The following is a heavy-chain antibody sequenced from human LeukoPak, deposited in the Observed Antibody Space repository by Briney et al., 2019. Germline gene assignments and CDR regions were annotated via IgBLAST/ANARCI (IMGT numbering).Heavy chain of an antibody. Sequence: SVKVSCKASGGTFSSYAISWVRQAPGQGLEWMGGIIPIFGTANYAQKFQGRVTMTRDTSTSTVYMELSSLRSEDTAVYYCAREAGYSGSQGFDYWGQGTLVTVSS. CDR3: AREAGYSGSQGFDY. D-gene: IGHD1-26*01. V-gene: IGHV1-69*05. CDR2: IIPIFGTA. J-gene: IGHJ4*02. CDR1: GGTFSSYA.